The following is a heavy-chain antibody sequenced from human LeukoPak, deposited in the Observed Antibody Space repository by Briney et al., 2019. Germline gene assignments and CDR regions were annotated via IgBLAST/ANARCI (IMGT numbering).Heavy chain of an antibody. CDR1: GGSISSGDSY. J-gene: IGHJ3*02. D-gene: IGHD2-15*01. Sequence: SQTLSLTCTVPGGSISSGDSYWSWIRQLPGKGLEWIGYIYYSGTTYYNPSLKSRITISVDTSKNQFSLKLSSVTAADTAVYYCARYGYCSGGSCYSNNAFDIWGQGTMVTVSS. CDR3: ARYGYCSGGSCYSNNAFDI. V-gene: IGHV4-31*03. CDR2: IYYSGTT.